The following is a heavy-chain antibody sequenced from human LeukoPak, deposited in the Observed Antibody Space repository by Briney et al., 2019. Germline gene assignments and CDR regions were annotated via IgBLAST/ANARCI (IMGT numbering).Heavy chain of an antibody. J-gene: IGHJ4*02. V-gene: IGHV3-23*01. D-gene: IGHD1-14*01. CDR2: ISGSGGNT. CDR1: GLTFSTYG. CDR3: AKEYSVRNQFDH. Sequence: PGGSLRLSCAASGLTFSTYGMNWVRQAPGKGLEWVSVISGSGGNTYYADSVKGRFTISRDNSKNTLYLQMNSLRAEDTAVYYCAKEYSVRNQFDHWGQGTPVAVSS.